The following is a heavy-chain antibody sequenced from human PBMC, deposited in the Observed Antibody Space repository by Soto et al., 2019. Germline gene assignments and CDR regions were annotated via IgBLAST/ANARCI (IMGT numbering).Heavy chain of an antibody. V-gene: IGHV1-69*12. CDR1: GGTFSSYA. CDR2: IIPIFGTA. D-gene: IGHD3-10*01. J-gene: IGHJ6*02. CDR3: ALHYGSGSNYYYYGMDV. Sequence: QVQLVQSGAEVKKPGSSVKVSCKASGGTFSSYAISWVRQAPGQGLEWMGGIIPIFGTADYAQKFQGRVTIPAEESTSTAYMELSSLRSEDTALYYCALHYGSGSNYYYYGMDVWGQGTTVTVSS.